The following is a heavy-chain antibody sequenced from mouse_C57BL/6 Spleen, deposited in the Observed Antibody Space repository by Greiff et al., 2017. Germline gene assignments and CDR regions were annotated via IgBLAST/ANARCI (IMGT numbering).Heavy chain of an antibody. V-gene: IGHV5-17*01. CDR1: GFTFSDYG. CDR3: ARSNYLLYYAMDY. J-gene: IGHJ4*01. D-gene: IGHD2-5*01. Sequence: EVKLVESGGGLVKPGGSLKLSCAASGFTFSDYGMHWVRQAPVQGLEWVAYISSCSSTIYYADTVKGRFTITGDNAKITLFLQMTSLRSEDTAMYYCARSNYLLYYAMDYWGQGTSVTVSS. CDR2: ISSCSSTI.